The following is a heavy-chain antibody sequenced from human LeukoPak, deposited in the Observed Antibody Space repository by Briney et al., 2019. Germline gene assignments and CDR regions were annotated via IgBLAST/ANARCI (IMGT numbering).Heavy chain of an antibody. D-gene: IGHD1-1*01. CDR3: ARLHMENWFDP. CDR1: GXSISTNSDY. V-gene: IGHV4-39*01. J-gene: IGHJ5*02. CDR2: IYYSGSI. Sequence: PSETLSLTCTVSGXSISTNSDYWGWIRQPPGKGLECIGSIYYSGSIYYTPSLKSRVTISVDTSKNQVSLNLYSVTAADTAVYYCARLHMENWFDPWGQGTLVTVSS.